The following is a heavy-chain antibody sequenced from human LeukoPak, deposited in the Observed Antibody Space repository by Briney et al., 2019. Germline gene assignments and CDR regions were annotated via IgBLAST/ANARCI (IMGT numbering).Heavy chain of an antibody. J-gene: IGHJ6*02. D-gene: IGHD2-2*01. V-gene: IGHV1-18*01. CDR1: GHTFTSYG. CDR2: ISAYNGNT. Sequence: ASVKVSCKASGHTFTSYGISWVRQAPGQGLEWMGWISAYNGNTYYAQKLQGRVTMTTDTSTSTAYMELRSLRSDDTAVYYCAREGGSDVVVVPAGTYYYYYGMDVWGQGTTVTVSS. CDR3: AREGGSDVVVVPAGTYYYYYGMDV.